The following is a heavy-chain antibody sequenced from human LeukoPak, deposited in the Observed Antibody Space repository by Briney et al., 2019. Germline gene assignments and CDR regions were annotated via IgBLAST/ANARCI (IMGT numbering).Heavy chain of an antibody. CDR1: GFTFSTHA. J-gene: IGHJ4*02. Sequence: GGSLRLSCAASGFTFSTHAMGWVRQAPGKGLEWVSGISASGASTYSADSVKGRFTISRDNSKNTLYLQLKSLRAEATAAYYCARHYSASQSPFDCWGQGTLVTVSS. D-gene: IGHD2-15*01. V-gene: IGHV3-23*01. CDR3: ARHYSASQSPFDC. CDR2: ISASGAST.